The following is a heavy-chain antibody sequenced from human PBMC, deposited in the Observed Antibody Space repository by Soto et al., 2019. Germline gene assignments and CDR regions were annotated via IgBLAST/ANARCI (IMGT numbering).Heavy chain of an antibody. CDR3: ARDVTGGETGMDV. D-gene: IGHD2-8*02. V-gene: IGHV3-33*01. Sequence: QVQLVESGGGVVQPGRSLRLSCAASGFTFSSYGMHWVRQAPGKGLEWVAVIWYDGSNKYYADSVKGRFTISRDNSKNTLYLQMNGLSAEDTAVYYCARDVTGGETGMDVWGQGTTVTVSS. CDR2: IWYDGSNK. J-gene: IGHJ6*02. CDR1: GFTFSSYG.